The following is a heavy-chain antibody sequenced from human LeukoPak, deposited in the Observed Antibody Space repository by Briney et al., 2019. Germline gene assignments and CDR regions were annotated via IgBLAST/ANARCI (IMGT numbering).Heavy chain of an antibody. J-gene: IGHJ5*02. Sequence: SETLSLTCTVSGVSISSYYWSWIRQPAGKGLEWIGRIYTSGSTNYNPSLTSRVTMSVDTSKNQFSLKLSSVTAADTAVYYCARGLAYYGSGSSNWFDPWGQGTLVTVSS. CDR2: IYTSGST. CDR1: GVSISSYY. V-gene: IGHV4-4*07. CDR3: ARGLAYYGSGSSNWFDP. D-gene: IGHD3-10*01.